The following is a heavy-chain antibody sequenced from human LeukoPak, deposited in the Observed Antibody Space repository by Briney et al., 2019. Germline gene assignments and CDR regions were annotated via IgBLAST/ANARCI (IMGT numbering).Heavy chain of an antibody. V-gene: IGHV3-33*01. Sequence: GRSLRLSCAASGFTFSSYGMHWVRQAPGKGLEWVAVIWYDGSNKYYADSVKGRFTTSRDNSKNTLYLQMNSLRAEDTAVYYCARDVPAYYYDSSGYTDALDIWGQGTMVTVSS. CDR3: ARDVPAYYYDSSGYTDALDI. CDR1: GFTFSSYG. D-gene: IGHD3-22*01. J-gene: IGHJ3*02. CDR2: IWYDGSNK.